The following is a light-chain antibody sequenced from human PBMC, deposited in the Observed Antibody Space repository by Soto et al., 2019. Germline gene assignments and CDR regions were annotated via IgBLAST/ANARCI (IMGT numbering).Light chain of an antibody. Sequence: EIVMTQSPATLSVSPGERATLSCRASQSVSTNLAWYQQKRGQAPRLLIYGAFSRATGIPARFSGSGSGTEFTLTISSLQSEDFAVYYCHQYNKWPRTFGQGTKWIS. CDR1: QSVSTN. V-gene: IGKV3-15*01. CDR2: GAF. J-gene: IGKJ1*01. CDR3: HQYNKWPRT.